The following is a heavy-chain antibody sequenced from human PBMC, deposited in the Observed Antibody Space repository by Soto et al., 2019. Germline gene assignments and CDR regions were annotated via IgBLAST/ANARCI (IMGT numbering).Heavy chain of an antibody. CDR2: INHSGST. V-gene: IGHV4-34*01. Sequence: TSETLSLTCGVSGSSFSAHYWTWIRPPPGKGLEWIGEINHSGSTSYNPSLKSRVTISLDTSKSQFSLKLSSVTAADSAVYYCARERRVVGGYSSNWYDDFDWWGQGTLVTVSS. J-gene: IGHJ4*02. D-gene: IGHD6-13*01. CDR1: GSSFSAHY. CDR3: ARERRVVGGYSSNWYDDFDW.